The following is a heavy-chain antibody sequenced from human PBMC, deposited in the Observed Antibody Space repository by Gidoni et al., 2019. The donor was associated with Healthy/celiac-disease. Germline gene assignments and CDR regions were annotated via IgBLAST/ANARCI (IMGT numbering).Heavy chain of an antibody. CDR2: IRGSGNKT. J-gene: IGHJ4*02. CDR1: GFRFGSYA. D-gene: IGHD6-19*01. Sequence: EVQLLESGGGLVQPGGSLRLSFAASGFRFGSYAMSWVRQGPGKGLEWVSDIRGSGNKTYYADSVRGRFTISRDNSENTVYLQMNSLRVDDTAMYFCARDRRGSGWYEYWGQGTLVTVSS. CDR3: ARDRRGSGWYEY. V-gene: IGHV3-23*01.